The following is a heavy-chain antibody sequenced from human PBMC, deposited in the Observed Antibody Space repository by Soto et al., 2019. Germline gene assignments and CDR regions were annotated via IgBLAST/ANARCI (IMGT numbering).Heavy chain of an antibody. Sequence: EVQLVESGGGVVQPGGSLRLSCAASGFTLRSYKMNWVRQAPGKGLEWIAYISSSSNTIHYADSVKGRFPISTDNVKNSLDLQMNSLRVEDTAMYYCARVGAVSDTEASDSWGQGTLVTVSS. CDR3: ARVGAVSDTEASDS. J-gene: IGHJ5*01. CDR1: GFTLRSYK. V-gene: IGHV3-48*01. D-gene: IGHD4-4*01. CDR2: ISSSSNTI.